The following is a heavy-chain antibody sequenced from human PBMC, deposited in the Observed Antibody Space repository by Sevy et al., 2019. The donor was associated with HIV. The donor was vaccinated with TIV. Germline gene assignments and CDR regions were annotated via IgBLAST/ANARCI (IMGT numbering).Heavy chain of an antibody. CDR2: ISYDGSNK. J-gene: IGHJ6*02. V-gene: IGHV3-30*03. CDR1: GFTFSSFG. CDR3: ARDLDYVDSGAGPSSLIYNYYYGLED. Sequence: GGSLRLSCAASGFTFSSFGMHWVRQAPGKGLEWVSFISYDGSNKKYADSVKGRLTVSRDKAKNTLYLQMNSLRAENTAVYYCARDLDYVDSGAGPSSLIYNYYYGLEDWGPWTTVTVSS. D-gene: IGHD3-22*01.